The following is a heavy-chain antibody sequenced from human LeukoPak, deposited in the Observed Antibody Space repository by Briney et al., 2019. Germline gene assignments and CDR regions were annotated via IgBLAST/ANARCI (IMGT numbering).Heavy chain of an antibody. CDR3: AKDRGAGMATINYGIDV. V-gene: IGHV3-23*01. Sequence: AGTLTLTCAASGFTFSSYALSWVRQAPGKGLEWVSAISGSGGSTYYADSVKGRFTISRDNSKNKLYLQMNSLRAEDTGVYYCAKDRGAGMATINYGIDVGGEATTVTVP. CDR1: GFTFSSYA. D-gene: IGHD5-12*01. J-gene: IGHJ6*01. CDR2: ISGSGGST.